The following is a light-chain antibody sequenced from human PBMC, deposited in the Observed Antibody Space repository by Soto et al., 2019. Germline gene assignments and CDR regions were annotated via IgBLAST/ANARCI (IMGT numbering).Light chain of an antibody. CDR1: NSDVGSYNL. CDR2: EGS. J-gene: IGLJ2*01. V-gene: IGLV2-23*01. CDR3: ASQK. Sequence: QSALTQPASVSGSPGQSITISCTGTNSDVGSYNLVSWYQQHPGGAPKLIIFEGSKRPSGVSTRFSGSKSDDTASLTISGLQAEDGAVYSCASQKFGGGPKLPVL.